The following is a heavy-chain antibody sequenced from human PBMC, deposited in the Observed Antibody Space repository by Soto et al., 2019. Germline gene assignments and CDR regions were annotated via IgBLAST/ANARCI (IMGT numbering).Heavy chain of an antibody. CDR1: GFTFSSYA. D-gene: IGHD3-22*01. V-gene: IGHV3-30-3*01. Sequence: GGSLRLSCAASGFTFSSYAMHWVRQGPGKGLEWVAVISYDGSNKYYADSVKGRFTISRDNSKNTLYLQMNSLRAEDTAVYYCARRISSARGLRVGYFDYWGQGTMVTVSS. CDR2: ISYDGSNK. CDR3: ARRISSARGLRVGYFDY. J-gene: IGHJ4*02.